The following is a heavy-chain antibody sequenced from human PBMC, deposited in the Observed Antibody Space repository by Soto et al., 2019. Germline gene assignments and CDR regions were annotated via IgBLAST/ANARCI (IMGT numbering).Heavy chain of an antibody. CDR1: GFTFSSYS. J-gene: IGHJ6*02. CDR3: ARDLRSITTNYGSRVRTYYYYGMDV. Sequence: GGSLSLSCAASGFTFSSYSMNWVRQAPGKGLEWVSSISSSSSYIYYADSVKGRFTISRDNAKNSLYLQMNSLRAEDTAVYYYARDLRSITTNYGSRVRTYYYYGMDVWGQGTTVTVSS. D-gene: IGHD4-17*01. V-gene: IGHV3-21*01. CDR2: ISSSSSYI.